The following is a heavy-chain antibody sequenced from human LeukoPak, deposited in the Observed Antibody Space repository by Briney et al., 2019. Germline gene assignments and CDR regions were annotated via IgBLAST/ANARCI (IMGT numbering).Heavy chain of an antibody. Sequence: GRSLRLSCAASGFTFSSYAMSWVRQAPGKGLEWVSAISGSGGSIYYADSVKGRFTISRDNSKNTLYLQMNSLRAEDTAVYYCAKVPYGDYYFENWGQGTLVTVSS. D-gene: IGHD4-17*01. J-gene: IGHJ4*02. V-gene: IGHV3-23*01. CDR1: GFTFSSYA. CDR2: ISGSGGSI. CDR3: AKVPYGDYYFEN.